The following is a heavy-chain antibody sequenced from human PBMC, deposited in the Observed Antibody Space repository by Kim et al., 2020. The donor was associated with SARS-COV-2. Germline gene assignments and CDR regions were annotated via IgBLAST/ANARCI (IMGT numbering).Heavy chain of an antibody. D-gene: IGHD2-2*01. CDR1: GLPFRNYG. V-gene: IGHV3-30*18. CDR2: ISYDGSIQ. Sequence: GGSLRLSCAASGLPFRNYGMHWVRQAPGKGLEWVADISYDGSIQYYGDFVEGRFTISRDNSKNTLYLQMNSLIFEDTAVYYCAKGPIGIVSGGKMWLDPWGQGTLVTVSS. J-gene: IGHJ5*02. CDR3: AKGPIGIVSGGKMWLDP.